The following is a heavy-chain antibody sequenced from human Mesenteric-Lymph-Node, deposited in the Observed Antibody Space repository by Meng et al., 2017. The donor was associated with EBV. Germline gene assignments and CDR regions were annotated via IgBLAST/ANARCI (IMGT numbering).Heavy chain of an antibody. Sequence: VVLVGCGGGLAKSGVSLRLSCAASGFTFSDYSMSWIRQTPGKGLEWVSTIGSTTNFIYYADSVQGRFSMSRDNAKNSVYLQMSSLRGEDAAVYYCARGLDGYNVDFWGQGTLVTVSS. CDR3: ARGLDGYNVDF. CDR1: GFTFSDYS. V-gene: IGHV3-21*01. J-gene: IGHJ4*02. CDR2: IGSTTNFI. D-gene: IGHD5-24*01.